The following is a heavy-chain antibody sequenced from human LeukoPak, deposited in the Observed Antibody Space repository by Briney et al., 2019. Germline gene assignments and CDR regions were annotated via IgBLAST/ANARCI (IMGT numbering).Heavy chain of an antibody. Sequence: ASVKVSCKASGYTFTNYIITWVRQAPGRGLEGMGWISGYNGHTNYAQKFQGRVTMTTDTSTSTAYMELRSLRSDDTAVYYCARSRRFLEWLLYVYWGQGTLVTVSS. CDR2: ISGYNGHT. D-gene: IGHD3-3*01. CDR1: GYTFTNYI. V-gene: IGHV1-18*01. J-gene: IGHJ4*02. CDR3: ARSRRFLEWLLYVY.